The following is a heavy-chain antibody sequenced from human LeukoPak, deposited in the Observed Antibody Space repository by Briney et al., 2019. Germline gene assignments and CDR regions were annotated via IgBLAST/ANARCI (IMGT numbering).Heavy chain of an antibody. CDR3: ARNLYCTNGVCYTFDY. V-gene: IGHV1-18*01. D-gene: IGHD2-8*01. CDR1: GYTFTSYG. J-gene: IGHJ4*02. CDR2: ISAYNGNT. Sequence: ASVKVSCKASGYTFTSYGISWVRQAPGQGLEWMGWISAYNGNTNYAQKLQGRVTMTTDTSTSTAYMELRSLRSDDTAVYYCARNLYCTNGVCYTFDYWGQGTLVTVPS.